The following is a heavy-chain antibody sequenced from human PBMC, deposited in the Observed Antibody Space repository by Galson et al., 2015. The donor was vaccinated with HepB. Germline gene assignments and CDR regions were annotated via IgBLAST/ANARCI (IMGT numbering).Heavy chain of an antibody. Sequence: PALVKPTQTLTLTCTFSGFSLTTTGMCVTWVRQSPGRALEWLALIDWEDDKYYTTSLKTRLTTSKDTSKNQVVLTMTNMDPVDTATYFCARTPRTRTHFYYGMDVWGQGTTATVSS. D-gene: IGHD1-1*01. CDR2: IDWEDDK. V-gene: IGHV2-70*20. CDR1: GFSLTTTGMC. J-gene: IGHJ6*02. CDR3: ARTPRTRTHFYYGMDV.